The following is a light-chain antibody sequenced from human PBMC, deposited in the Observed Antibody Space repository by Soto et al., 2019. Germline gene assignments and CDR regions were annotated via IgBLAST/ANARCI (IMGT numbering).Light chain of an antibody. V-gene: IGLV1-47*01. CDR1: SSNIGSNY. Sequence: QSVLTQPPSASGTPGQRVTISCSGSSSNIGSNYVYWYQRLPGTAPKLLIYRNNQRPSGVPDRFSGSKSGTSASLAISGLRSEDEADYYCAAWDDSLSGRFFGTGTKVTVL. J-gene: IGLJ1*01. CDR3: AAWDDSLSGRF. CDR2: RNN.